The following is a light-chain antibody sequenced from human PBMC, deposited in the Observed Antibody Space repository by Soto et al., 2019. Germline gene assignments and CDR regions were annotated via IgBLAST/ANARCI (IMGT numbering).Light chain of an antibody. Sequence: QSVLTQPASVSGSPGQSITISCTGTSSDVGSYNLVSWYQQHPGKAPKLMIYEVSKRPSGVSNRFSGSKSGNTASLTISGLQAEDEADYYCCSYAGRASWVFGGGTQLTVL. CDR1: SSDVGSYNL. V-gene: IGLV2-23*02. CDR2: EVS. J-gene: IGLJ3*02. CDR3: CSYAGRASWV.